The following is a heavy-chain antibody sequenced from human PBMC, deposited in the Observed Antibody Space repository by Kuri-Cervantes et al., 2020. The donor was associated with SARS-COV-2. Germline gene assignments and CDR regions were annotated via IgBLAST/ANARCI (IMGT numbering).Heavy chain of an antibody. CDR3: ARDTRLGCSGTSWYSFFDY. CDR1: GDSISSDGHF. J-gene: IGHJ4*02. V-gene: IGHV4-31*03. Sequence: SEFLSPTCTVSGDSISSDGHFWTWIRQPPGKGLEWIGYNYSSGTSHYNPSLKSRVTISFDTSKNKFSLNLSSVTAADTAVYYCARDTRLGCSGTSWYSFFDYWGQGTLVTVSS. CDR2: NYSSGTS. D-gene: IGHD2-2*01.